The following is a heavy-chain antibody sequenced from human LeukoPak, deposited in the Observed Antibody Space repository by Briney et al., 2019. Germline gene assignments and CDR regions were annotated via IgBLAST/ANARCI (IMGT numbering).Heavy chain of an antibody. D-gene: IGHD3-16*01. Sequence: GGSLRLSCAASGFALSSHWMTWVRQVPGRGPEWVANVNRDGSETYYLDSVKGRFTISKDNAKNSLYLQMNSLRAEDTAVYYCARDQSWGNLDYYYGMDVWGQGTTVTVSS. CDR1: GFALSSHW. V-gene: IGHV3-7*01. J-gene: IGHJ6*02. CDR2: VNRDGSET. CDR3: ARDQSWGNLDYYYGMDV.